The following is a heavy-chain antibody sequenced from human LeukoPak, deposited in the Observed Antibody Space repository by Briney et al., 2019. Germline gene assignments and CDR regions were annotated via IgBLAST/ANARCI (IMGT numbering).Heavy chain of an antibody. CDR2: IYHSGST. J-gene: IGHJ5*02. V-gene: IGHV4-38-2*02. CDR3: ARRGIAAAGTRWFDP. CDR1: GYSISSGYY. Sequence: SETLSLTCTVSGYSISSGYYWGWIRQPPGKGLEWIGSIYHSGSTYYNPSLKSRVTISVDTSKNQFSLKLSSVTAADTAVYYCARRGIAAAGTRWFDPWGQGTLVTVSS. D-gene: IGHD6-13*01.